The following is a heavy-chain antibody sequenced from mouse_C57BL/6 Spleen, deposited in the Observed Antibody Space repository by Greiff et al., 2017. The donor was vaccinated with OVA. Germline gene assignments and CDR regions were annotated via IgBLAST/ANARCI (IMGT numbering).Heavy chain of an antibody. CDR2: ISDGGSYT. Sequence: EVMLVESGGGLVKPGGSLKLSCAASGFTFSSYAMSWVRQTPEKRLEWVATISDGGSYTYYPDNVKGRFTISRDNAKNNLDLQMSHLKSEDTAMDYCARDPVITDGYIDYWGQGTTLTVSS. V-gene: IGHV5-4*01. CDR1: GFTFSSYA. D-gene: IGHD1-1*01. CDR3: ARDPVITDGYIDY. J-gene: IGHJ2*01.